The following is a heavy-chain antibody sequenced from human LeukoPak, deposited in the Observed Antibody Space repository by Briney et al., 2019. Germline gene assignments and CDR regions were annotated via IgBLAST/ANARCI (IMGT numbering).Heavy chain of an antibody. D-gene: IGHD5-12*01. CDR3: ARRSGYDRRMGTLDF. CDR1: GYIFTSYG. V-gene: IGHV1-18*01. CDR2: ISAYNGDT. J-gene: IGHJ4*02. Sequence: GASVKVSCKASGYIFTSYGISWVRQAPGQGLEWMGWISAYNGDTNYAQKFQGRVTVTTDTSTTTAYLELRSLRSDDSAVYYCARRSGYDRRMGTLDFWGQGTLVTVSS.